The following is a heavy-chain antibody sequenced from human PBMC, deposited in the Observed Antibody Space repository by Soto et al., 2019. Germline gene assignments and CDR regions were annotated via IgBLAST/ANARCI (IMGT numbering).Heavy chain of an antibody. Sequence: GGSLRLSCAASGFTFNSYGIHWVRQAPGKGLECVANIKYDGSEEYYVDSVKGRFTISRDNAKNSLYLQMNSLRDEDSAVYYCVTDLNWQGHWGQGTLVTVSS. CDR1: GFTFNSYG. V-gene: IGHV3-7*01. CDR2: IKYDGSEE. CDR3: VTDLNWQGH. J-gene: IGHJ4*02.